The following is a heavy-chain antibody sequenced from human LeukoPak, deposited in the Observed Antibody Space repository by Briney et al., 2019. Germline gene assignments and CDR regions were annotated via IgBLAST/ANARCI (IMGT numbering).Heavy chain of an antibody. Sequence: GRSLRLSCAASGFTFRHYAVHWVRQAPGRGLEWVAVLSFDGAHKYYAESVKGRFTIPRDNSNNTLFLQMDSLRIEDTALYYCVRARAGGLDYWGQGTLVTVSS. CDR3: VRARAGGLDY. V-gene: IGHV3-30*04. D-gene: IGHD3-16*01. CDR2: LSFDGAHK. CDR1: GFTFRHYA. J-gene: IGHJ4*02.